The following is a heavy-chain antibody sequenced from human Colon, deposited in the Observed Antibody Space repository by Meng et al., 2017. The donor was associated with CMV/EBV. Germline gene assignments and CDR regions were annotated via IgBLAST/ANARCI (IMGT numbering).Heavy chain of an antibody. D-gene: IGHD2-2*01. J-gene: IGHJ6*02. Sequence: SAKVSCKASGGTFSSYAISWVRQAPGQGLEWMGGIIPILGIANYAQKFQGRVTITADKSTSTAYMELSSLRSEDTAVYYCARRKGVVVPAAKSGMDVWGQGTTVTVSS. V-gene: IGHV1-69*10. CDR1: GGTFSSYA. CDR3: ARRKGVVVPAAKSGMDV. CDR2: IIPILGIA.